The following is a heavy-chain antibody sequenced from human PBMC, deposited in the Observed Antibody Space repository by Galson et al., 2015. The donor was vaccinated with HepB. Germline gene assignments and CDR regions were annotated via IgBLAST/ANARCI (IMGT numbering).Heavy chain of an antibody. D-gene: IGHD2-2*02. CDR3: ARSVGYCSSTSCYSYRHDY. J-gene: IGHJ4*02. CDR2: INHSGST. Sequence: LSLTCAVYGGSFSGYYWSWIRQPPGKGLERIGEINHSGSTNYNPSLKSRVTISVDTSKNQFSLKLSSVTAADTAVYYCARSVGYCSSTSCYSYRHDYWGQGTLVTVSS. CDR1: GGSFSGYY. V-gene: IGHV4-34*01.